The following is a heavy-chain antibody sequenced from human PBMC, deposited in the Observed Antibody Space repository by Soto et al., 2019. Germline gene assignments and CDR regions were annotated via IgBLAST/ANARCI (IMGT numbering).Heavy chain of an antibody. Sequence: QVQLVQSGAEVKKPGASVKVSCKASGYTFTSYGISWVRQAPGQGLEWMGWISAYNGNTNYAQKLQGRVTMTTDTSTSTAYMELRSLRSDATALYYCARLDCSSTSCYFFDYWGQGTLVTVAS. D-gene: IGHD2-2*01. CDR1: GYTFTSYG. V-gene: IGHV1-18*01. CDR3: ARLDCSSTSCYFFDY. CDR2: ISAYNGNT. J-gene: IGHJ4*02.